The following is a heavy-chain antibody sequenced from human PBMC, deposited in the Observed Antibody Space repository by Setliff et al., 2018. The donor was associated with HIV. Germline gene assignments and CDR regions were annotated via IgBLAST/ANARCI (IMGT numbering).Heavy chain of an antibody. V-gene: IGHV3-20*04. CDR2: INWKGDMT. Sequence: GGSLRLSCAASGFTFEDYVMSWVRQAPGKGLEWVSGINWKGDMTTYAEYTKGRFTISRDNARKSLYLQMDSLTAEDTAVYYCVTLTTVVSFWAFDIWGQGSMVTVSS. D-gene: IGHD1-1*01. CDR1: GFTFEDYV. J-gene: IGHJ3*02. CDR3: VTLTTVVSFWAFDI.